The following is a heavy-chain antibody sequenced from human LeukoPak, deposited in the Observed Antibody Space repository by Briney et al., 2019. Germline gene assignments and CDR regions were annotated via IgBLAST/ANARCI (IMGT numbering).Heavy chain of an antibody. D-gene: IGHD2-15*01. CDR2: IYYSGST. Sequence: PSETLSLTCTVSGGSISSYYWSWIRQPPGKGLEWIGFIYYSGSTNYNPSLKSRVIISVDTSRNQFSLKVSSVSAADTAVYYCVRHSRGPGFDYWGQGTLVTVSS. CDR3: VRHSRGPGFDY. V-gene: IGHV4-59*08. J-gene: IGHJ4*02. CDR1: GGSISSYY.